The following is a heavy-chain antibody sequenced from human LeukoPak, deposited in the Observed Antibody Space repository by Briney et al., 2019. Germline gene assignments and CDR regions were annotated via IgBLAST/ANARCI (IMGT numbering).Heavy chain of an antibody. J-gene: IGHJ4*02. V-gene: IGHV3-23*01. Sequence: PGGSLRLSCAASGFTFSSYAMSWVRQAPGKGLEWVSAISDSGGSTYYADSVKGRFTISRDNSKNTVYLQMNSLRAEDTAVYYCAKALTPGYCSGGSCYSSAAFDYWGQGTLVTVSS. D-gene: IGHD2-15*01. CDR3: AKALTPGYCSGGSCYSSAAFDY. CDR1: GFTFSSYA. CDR2: ISDSGGST.